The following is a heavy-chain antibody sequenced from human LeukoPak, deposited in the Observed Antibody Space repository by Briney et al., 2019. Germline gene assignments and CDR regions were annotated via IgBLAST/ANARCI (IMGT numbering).Heavy chain of an antibody. V-gene: IGHV3-23*01. J-gene: IGHJ4*02. CDR3: AKVMDSYSSSWYQNPYYFDY. CDR2: ISGSGGST. D-gene: IGHD6-13*01. CDR1: GFTFSSYA. Sequence: GGSLRLSCAASGFTFSSYAMSWVRQAPGKGLEWVSAISGSGGSTYYADSVKGRFTISRDNSKSTLYLQMNSLRAEDTAAYYCAKVMDSYSSSWYQNPYYFDYWGQGTLVTVSS.